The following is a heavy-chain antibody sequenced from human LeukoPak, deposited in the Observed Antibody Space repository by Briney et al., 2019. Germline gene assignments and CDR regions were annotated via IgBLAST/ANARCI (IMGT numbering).Heavy chain of an antibody. CDR3: ARSTYCSGGSCSYYYMDV. J-gene: IGHJ6*03. Sequence: PSETLSLTCAVYGGSFSGCYWSWIRQPPGKGLEWIGEINHSGSTNYNPSLKSRVTISVDTSKNQFSLKLSSVTAADTAVYYCARSTYCSGGSCSYYYMDVWGKGTTVTVSS. CDR1: GGSFSGCY. D-gene: IGHD2-15*01. CDR2: INHSGST. V-gene: IGHV4-34*01.